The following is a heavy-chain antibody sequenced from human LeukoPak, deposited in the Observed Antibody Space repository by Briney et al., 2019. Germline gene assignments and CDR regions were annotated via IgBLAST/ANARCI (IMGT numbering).Heavy chain of an antibody. D-gene: IGHD4-17*01. V-gene: IGHV3-23*01. CDR1: GFTFSNYA. J-gene: IGHJ3*02. CDR3: AKGKAVVTIGHWGAFDI. Sequence: GGSLRLSCAASGFTFSNYAINWVRQAPGKGLEWVSVISGRGGSTYYADSVKGRFTISRDNSKNTLYLQMNSLRAEDTAVYYCAKGKAVVTIGHWGAFDIWGQGTMVTVSS. CDR2: ISGRGGST.